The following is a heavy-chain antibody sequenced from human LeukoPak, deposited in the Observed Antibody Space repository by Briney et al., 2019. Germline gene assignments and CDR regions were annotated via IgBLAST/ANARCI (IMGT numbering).Heavy chain of an antibody. J-gene: IGHJ4*02. Sequence: PSETLSLTCTVSGGSISSSSYYWGWIRQPPGKGLEWIGSIYYSGSTYYNPSLKSRVTISVDTSKNQLSLKLSSVTAADTAVYYCARRRDSSSWYEEDYWGQGTLVTVSS. CDR3: ARRRDSSSWYEEDY. CDR1: GGSISSSSYY. V-gene: IGHV4-39*01. CDR2: IYYSGST. D-gene: IGHD6-13*01.